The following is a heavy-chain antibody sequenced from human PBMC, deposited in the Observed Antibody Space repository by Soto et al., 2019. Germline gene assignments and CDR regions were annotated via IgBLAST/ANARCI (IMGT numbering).Heavy chain of an antibody. J-gene: IGHJ5*02. V-gene: IGHV6-1*01. Sequence: PTQTLSLTGRISWNSFSINRAASNWIRQCPSIGLEWLGRTYXRSKWHNDYSVSVKSRITITQXTSKKRFSLQLKSVTPDDTAVYYCGREETTRSVGDFLPGWLEPGGQGTLVTVSS. CDR2: TYXRSKWHN. CDR1: WNSFSINRAA. D-gene: IGHD3-9*01. CDR3: GREETTRSVGDFLPGWLEP.